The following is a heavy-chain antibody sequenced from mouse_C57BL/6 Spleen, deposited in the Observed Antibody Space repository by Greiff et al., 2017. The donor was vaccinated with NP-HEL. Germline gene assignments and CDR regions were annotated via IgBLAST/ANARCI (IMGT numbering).Heavy chain of an antibody. Sequence: QVQLQQSGAELVKPGASVKLSCKASGYTFTSYWMHWVKQRPGQGLEWIGMIHPNSGSTNYNEKFKSKATLTVDKSSSTAYMQLSSLTSEDSAVYYCARTYYYGSNPSADWGQGTLVTVSA. CDR2: IHPNSGST. D-gene: IGHD1-1*01. CDR1: GYTFTSYW. CDR3: ARTYYYGSNPSAD. J-gene: IGHJ3*01. V-gene: IGHV1-64*01.